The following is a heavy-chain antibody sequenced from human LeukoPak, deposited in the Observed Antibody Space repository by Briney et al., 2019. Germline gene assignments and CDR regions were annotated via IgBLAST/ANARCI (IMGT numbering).Heavy chain of an antibody. CDR2: INPNSGGT. CDR3: ARVKFVVVPAAIGSGYYGMDV. CDR1: GYTFTGYH. Sequence: ASVNVSCKASGYTFTGYHMHWVRQAPGQGLEWMGWINPNSGGTNYAQKFQGRVTMTRDTSISTAYMELSRLRSDDTAVYYCARVKFVVVPAAIGSGYYGMDVWGQGTTVTVSS. V-gene: IGHV1-2*02. J-gene: IGHJ6*02. D-gene: IGHD2-2*02.